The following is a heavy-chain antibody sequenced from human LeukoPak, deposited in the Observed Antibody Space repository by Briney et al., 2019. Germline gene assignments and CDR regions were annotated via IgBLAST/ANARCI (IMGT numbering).Heavy chain of an antibody. D-gene: IGHD2-2*01. CDR1: GFTFSSYS. Sequence: GGPLRLSCAASGFTFSSYSMNWVRQAPGKGLEWVSYISSSSSTIYYADSVKGRFTISRDNAKNSLYLQMNSLRAEDTAVYYSERGLKNQLPPGESDYWGQGTLVTVSS. V-gene: IGHV3-48*01. CDR3: ERGLKNQLPPGESDY. J-gene: IGHJ4*02. CDR2: ISSSSSTI.